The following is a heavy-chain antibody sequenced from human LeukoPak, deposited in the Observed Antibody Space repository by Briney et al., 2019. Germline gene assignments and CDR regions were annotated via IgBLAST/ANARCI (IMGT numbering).Heavy chain of an antibody. D-gene: IGHD6-19*01. J-gene: IGHJ6*03. CDR2: IYTSGST. V-gene: IGHV4-4*07. CDR1: GGSISSYY. Sequence: SETLSLTCTVSGGSISSYYWSWIRQPAGKGLEWIGRIYTSGSTNYNPSLKSRVTMSVDTSKNQFSLKLISVTAADMAVYYCARGGIAVAATPTYYYYYMDVWGKGTTVTISS. CDR3: ARGGIAVAATPTYYYYYMDV.